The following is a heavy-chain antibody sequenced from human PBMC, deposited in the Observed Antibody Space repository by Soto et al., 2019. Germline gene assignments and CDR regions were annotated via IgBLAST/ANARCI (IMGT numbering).Heavy chain of an antibody. J-gene: IGHJ4*02. V-gene: IGHV3-30-3*01. Sequence: GGSLRLSCAASGFTFSSYAMHWVRQAPGKGLEWVAVISYDGSNKYYADSVKGRFTISRDNSKNTLYLQMNSLRAEDTAVYYCARGYYGSGSYYNPPYFDYWGQGTLVTVSS. D-gene: IGHD3-10*01. CDR2: ISYDGSNK. CDR3: ARGYYGSGSYYNPPYFDY. CDR1: GFTFSSYA.